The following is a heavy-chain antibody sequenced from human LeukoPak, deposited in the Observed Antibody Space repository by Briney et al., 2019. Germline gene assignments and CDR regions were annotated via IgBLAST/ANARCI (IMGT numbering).Heavy chain of an antibody. Sequence: GGSLRLSCAASGFTFSDYLMDWVRQAPGKGLEWVGRIRKKDKSYTTQYAPSVEGRFTISRDDSKSSLYLQMNSLKAEDPAVYYCSRDGSSSDWSAFDIWGQGTMVTVSS. CDR1: GFTFSDYL. D-gene: IGHD6-25*01. J-gene: IGHJ3*02. CDR3: SRDGSSSDWSAFDI. CDR2: IRKKDKSYTT. V-gene: IGHV3-72*01.